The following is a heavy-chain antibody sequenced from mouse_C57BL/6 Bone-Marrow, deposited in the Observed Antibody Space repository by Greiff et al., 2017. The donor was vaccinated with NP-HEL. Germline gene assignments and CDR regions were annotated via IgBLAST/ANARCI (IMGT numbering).Heavy chain of an antibody. Sequence: EVMLVESGGDLVKPGGSLKLSCAASGFTFSSYGMSWVRQTPDKRLEWVATISSGGSYTYYPDSVKGRFTISRDNAKNTLYLQMSSLKSEDTAMYYCARLPRQLRLPFAYWGQGTLVTVSA. CDR3: ARLPRQLRLPFAY. V-gene: IGHV5-6*01. CDR2: ISSGGSYT. D-gene: IGHD3-2*02. J-gene: IGHJ3*01. CDR1: GFTFSSYG.